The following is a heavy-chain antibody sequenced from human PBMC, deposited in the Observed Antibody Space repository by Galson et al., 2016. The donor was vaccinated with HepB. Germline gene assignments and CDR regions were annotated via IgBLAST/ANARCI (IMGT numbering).Heavy chain of an antibody. CDR1: GGSVSSKGYF. CDR2: IYYTGNT. J-gene: IGHJ5*02. Sequence: TLSLTCSVSGGSVSSKGYFWTWIRQHPGKGLEWIGYIYYTGNTYYNPSLKSRLDMSVDTSKNQVSLRLSSVPVADTAVYYCARDRYLDSSGHNYLDPWGQGTLVTVSS. V-gene: IGHV4-31*03. D-gene: IGHD3-22*01. CDR3: ARDRYLDSSGHNYLDP.